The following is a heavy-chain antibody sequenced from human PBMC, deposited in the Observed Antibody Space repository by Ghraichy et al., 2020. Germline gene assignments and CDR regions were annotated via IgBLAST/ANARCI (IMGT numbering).Heavy chain of an antibody. CDR3: ARDHLIYGDYIN. V-gene: IGHV3-11*01. CDR1: GFTFSDYY. J-gene: IGHJ4*02. Sequence: GGSLRLSCAASGFTFSDYYMTWIRQAPGKGLEWISHISSSGGVIHYADSVKGRFTVSRDNAKNSLYLQMNSLRVEDTAVYYCARDHLIYGDYINWGQGTLVTVSS. D-gene: IGHD4-17*01. CDR2: ISSSGGVI.